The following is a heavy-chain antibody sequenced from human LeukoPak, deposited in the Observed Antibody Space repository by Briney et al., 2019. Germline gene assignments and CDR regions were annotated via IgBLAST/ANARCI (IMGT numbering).Heavy chain of an antibody. CDR1: GFTVSSNE. Sequence: GGSLRLSCAASGFTVSSNEMSWVRQAPGKGLEWVSIIYSGGRTYYADSVKGRFTISRDNSKNTLYLQMNSLRVEDTAVYYCARLTGRGFDIWGQGTMLTVSS. CDR3: ARLTGRGFDI. D-gene: IGHD3-10*01. V-gene: IGHV3-53*01. CDR2: IYSGGRT. J-gene: IGHJ3*02.